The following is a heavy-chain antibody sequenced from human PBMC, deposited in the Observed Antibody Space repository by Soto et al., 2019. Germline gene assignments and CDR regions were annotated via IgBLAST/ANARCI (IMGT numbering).Heavy chain of an antibody. CDR1: GFTFSSYG. CDR2: ISYDGSNK. CDR3: AKDVECY. J-gene: IGHJ4*02. V-gene: IGHV3-30*18. D-gene: IGHD3-3*01. Sequence: QVQLVESGGGVVQPGRSLRLSCAASGFTFSSYGMHWVRQAPGKGLEWVAVISYDGSNKYYADSVKGRFTISRDNSKNTLYLQMNSLRAEDTAVYYCAKDVECYWGQGTLVTVSS.